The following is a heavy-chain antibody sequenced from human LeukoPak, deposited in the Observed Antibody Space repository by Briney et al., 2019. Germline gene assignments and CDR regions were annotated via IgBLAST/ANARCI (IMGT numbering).Heavy chain of an antibody. J-gene: IGHJ4*02. CDR1: DHTFTSYV. CDR3: ARDPFPPIRFLEWLLDY. D-gene: IGHD3-3*01. V-gene: IGHV1-18*01. CDR2: ITAYNGNT. Sequence: GSVKVSCKASDHTFTSYVSSWVRQAPGQGLEWMGWITAYNGNTNYAQRLQGRVTMTTDTSTSTAYMELRSLRSDDTAVYYCARDPFPPIRFLEWLLDYWGQGTLVTVSS.